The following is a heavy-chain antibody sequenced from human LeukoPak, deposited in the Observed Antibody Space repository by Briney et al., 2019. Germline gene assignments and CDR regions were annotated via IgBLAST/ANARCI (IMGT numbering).Heavy chain of an antibody. Sequence: QPGRSLRLSCAASGFTFDDFAMHWVRQGPGKGLEWVSGINWNGRSIDYADSVKGRFTVSRDNGKKSLYLQMNSLRPDDTAFYFCAKVIAGTFAILESWGQGTLVTVSS. CDR1: GFTFDDFA. J-gene: IGHJ4*02. D-gene: IGHD2-21*01. CDR2: INWNGRSI. CDR3: AKVIAGTFAILES. V-gene: IGHV3-9*01.